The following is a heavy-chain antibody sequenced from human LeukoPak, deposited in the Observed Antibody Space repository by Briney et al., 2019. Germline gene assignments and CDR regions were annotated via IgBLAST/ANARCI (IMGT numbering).Heavy chain of an antibody. Sequence: ASVKVSCKGSGYPFSSYVITWVRQAPGQGLEWVGWISAYNGNTQYGQNVQGRVTMTTETSTSTAYMELRNLRSDDTAVYFCASGAYYPFDFWGQGTLVTVSS. J-gene: IGHJ4*02. V-gene: IGHV1-18*01. D-gene: IGHD1-26*01. CDR2: ISAYNGNT. CDR1: GYPFSSYV. CDR3: ASGAYYPFDF.